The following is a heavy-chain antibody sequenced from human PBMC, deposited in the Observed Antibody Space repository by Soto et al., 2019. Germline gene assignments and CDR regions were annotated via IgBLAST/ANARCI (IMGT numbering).Heavy chain of an antibody. CDR3: AKDTVTAITSYYFYGMDV. CDR1: GFIFSTYG. D-gene: IGHD1-20*01. Sequence: QMQLVESGGGVVQPGRSLRVSCEASGFIFSTYGMHWVRQAPGKGLEWVAVISYDGRNKYYADSVRGRFTISRDNSKNTLHLQMNSLRGEDTAVYYCAKDTVTAITSYYFYGMDVWGQGTTVTVSS. V-gene: IGHV3-30*18. J-gene: IGHJ6*02. CDR2: ISYDGRNK.